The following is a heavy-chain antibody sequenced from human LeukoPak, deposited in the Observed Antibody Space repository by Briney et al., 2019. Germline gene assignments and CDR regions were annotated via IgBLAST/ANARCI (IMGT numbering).Heavy chain of an antibody. CDR2: INHSGGT. CDR1: GGSFSGYY. D-gene: IGHD2-15*01. CDR3: ARIALSGGNRYYYGMDV. J-gene: IGHJ6*02. V-gene: IGHV4-34*01. Sequence: SETLSLTCAVYGGSFSGYYWSWIRQPPGKGLEWIGEINHSGGTNYNPSLKSRVTISVDTSKNQFSLKLSSVTAADTAVYYCARIALSGGNRYYYGMDVWGQGTTVTVSS.